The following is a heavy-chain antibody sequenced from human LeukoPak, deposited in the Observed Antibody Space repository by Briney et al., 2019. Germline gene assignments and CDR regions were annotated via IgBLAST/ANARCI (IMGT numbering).Heavy chain of an antibody. J-gene: IGHJ4*02. V-gene: IGHV3-33*01. CDR3: ARGVTTADY. Sequence: GGSLRLSCAASGFTFSNYGMHWVRQAPGKGLEWVGVIWYDGSNEYYADSVKGRFTISRDNSKNTLYLQMNSLRAEDTAVYFCARGVTTADYWGQGTLVTVSS. CDR1: GFTFSNYG. D-gene: IGHD4-11*01. CDR2: IWYDGSNE.